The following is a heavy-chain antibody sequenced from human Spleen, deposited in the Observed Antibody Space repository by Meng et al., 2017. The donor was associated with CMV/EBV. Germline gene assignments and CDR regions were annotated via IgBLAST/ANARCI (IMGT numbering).Heavy chain of an antibody. D-gene: IGHD1-7*01. CDR2: IFYSGST. CDR3: ARSSLNYLKGSVYYFDF. CDR1: GGSISTRNW. V-gene: IGHV4-4*02. Sequence: GSLRLSCAVSGGSISTRNWWSWVRQPPGKGLEWIGEIFYSGSTNYNPSLESRVTVSLDKSKNHFSLRLTSVTAADTAVYYCARSSLNYLKGSVYYFDFWGQGALVTVSS. J-gene: IGHJ4*02.